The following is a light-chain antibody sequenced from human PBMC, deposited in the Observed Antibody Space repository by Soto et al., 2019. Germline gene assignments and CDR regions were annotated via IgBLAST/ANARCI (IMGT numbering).Light chain of an antibody. CDR3: QRRSNWPRT. J-gene: IGKJ2*02. V-gene: IGKV3-11*01. CDR2: DAS. Sequence: EIVLTQSPATLSLSPGEIATISCRASQSISSYLAWYQQKPGQAPRLLIYDASIRPTGIPARFSGSASGTDFPFTISSLDLEDFAVYYCQRRSNWPRTFGQGTKLEIK. CDR1: QSISSY.